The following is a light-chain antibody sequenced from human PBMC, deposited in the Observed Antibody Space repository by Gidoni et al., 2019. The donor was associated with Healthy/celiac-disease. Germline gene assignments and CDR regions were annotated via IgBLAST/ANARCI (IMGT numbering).Light chain of an antibody. CDR1: SLRSYY. CDR2: VKN. V-gene: IGLV3-19*01. CDR3: NSRDSSGNRV. J-gene: IGLJ2*01. Sequence: SSELTQAPAVSVALGQTVRITCQGDSLRSYYASWYQQKPGQAPVLVIYVKNNRPSGIPDRFSGSSSGNTASLTITGAQAEDDADYYCNSRDSSGNRVFGGGTKLTVL.